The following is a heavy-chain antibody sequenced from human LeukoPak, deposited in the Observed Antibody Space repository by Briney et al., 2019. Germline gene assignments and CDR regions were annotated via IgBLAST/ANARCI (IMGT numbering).Heavy chain of an antibody. J-gene: IGHJ6*03. CDR1: GGSISSHF. V-gene: IGHV4-59*11. CDR2: IHYSGTT. D-gene: IGHD1-14*01. Sequence: SETLSLTCTVSGGSISSHFWSWIRQPPGKGLEWIGDIHYSGTTYYNPSLKSRVTISVDTSKKQFSLKLSSVTAADTAVYYCARGLPDDYYYYMDVWGKGTTVTVSS. CDR3: ARGLPDDYYYYMDV.